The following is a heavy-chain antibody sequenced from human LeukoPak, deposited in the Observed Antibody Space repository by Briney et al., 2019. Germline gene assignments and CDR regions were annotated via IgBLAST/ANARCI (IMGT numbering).Heavy chain of an antibody. CDR2: INHSGST. D-gene: IGHD4-17*01. J-gene: IGHJ4*02. V-gene: IGHV4-34*01. Sequence: SETLSLTCAVYGGSFSGYYWSWIRQPPGKGLEWIGEINHSGSTNYNPSLKSRVTISVDTSKNQFSLKLSSVTAADTAVYYCARDSHGDTSLDYWGQGTLVTVSS. CDR1: GGSFSGYY. CDR3: ARDSHGDTSLDY.